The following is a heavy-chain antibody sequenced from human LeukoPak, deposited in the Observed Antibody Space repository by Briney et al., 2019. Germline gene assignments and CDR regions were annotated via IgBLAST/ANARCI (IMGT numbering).Heavy chain of an antibody. D-gene: IGHD1-1*01. Sequence: ASVKVSCKASGDTIINYAIHWVRQAPGQRLEWMGWINAGNGHTKYSQNFQDRVTITRDTSANTAYMELSSLRSEDTAVYYCASGLAGTTPFDYWGQGTLVTVSS. CDR1: GDTIINYA. J-gene: IGHJ4*02. V-gene: IGHV1-3*01. CDR3: ASGLAGTTPFDY. CDR2: INAGNGHT.